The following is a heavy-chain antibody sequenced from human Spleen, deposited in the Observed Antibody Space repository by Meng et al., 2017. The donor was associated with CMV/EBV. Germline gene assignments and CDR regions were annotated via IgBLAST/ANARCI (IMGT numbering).Heavy chain of an antibody. D-gene: IGHD1-26*01. CDR3: ARSLSGATRGVYFDY. CDR2: IYYTGST. CDR1: GGSVNSGNYY. J-gene: IGHJ4*02. Sequence: SETLSLTCTVSGGSVNSGNYYWSWIRQPPGKGLQWIGYIYYTGSTNYNPSLKSRVTISVDTSKNQFSLKLSSVTAADTAVYYCARSLSGATRGVYFDYWGQGTLVTVSS. V-gene: IGHV4-61*01.